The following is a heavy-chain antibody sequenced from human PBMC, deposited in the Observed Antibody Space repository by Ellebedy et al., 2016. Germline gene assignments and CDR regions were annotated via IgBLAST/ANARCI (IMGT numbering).Heavy chain of an antibody. CDR3: ANLLASSWSVDY. J-gene: IGHJ4*02. D-gene: IGHD6-13*01. CDR1: GFTFSAYN. CDR2: ITSKGDTI. V-gene: IGHV3-48*04. Sequence: GGSLRLXXAASGFTFSAYNMNWVRQAPGEGLEWVSFITSKGDTIYYADSVKGRFTISRDNAKNSLYLQMNSLTVEDTAIYYCANLLASSWSVDYWGQGTLVTVSS.